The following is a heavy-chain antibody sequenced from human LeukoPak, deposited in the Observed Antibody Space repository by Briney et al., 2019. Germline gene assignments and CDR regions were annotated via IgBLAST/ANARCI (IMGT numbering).Heavy chain of an antibody. CDR3: ARDSEVVGYYGSGSYYNTFDY. CDR1: GGTFSSYA. J-gene: IGHJ4*02. CDR2: IIPIFGTA. V-gene: IGHV1-69*13. D-gene: IGHD3-10*01. Sequence: ASVKVSCKASGGTFSSYAISWVRQAPGQGLEWMGGIIPIFGTANYAQKFQGRVTITADESTSTAYMELSSLRSEDTAVYYCARDSEVVGYYGSGSYYNTFDYWGQGTLVTVSS.